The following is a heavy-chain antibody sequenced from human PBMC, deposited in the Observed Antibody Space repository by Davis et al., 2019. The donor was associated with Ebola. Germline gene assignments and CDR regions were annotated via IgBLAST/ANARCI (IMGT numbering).Heavy chain of an antibody. J-gene: IGHJ6*02. CDR3: ARHARYYGSGSQVYYYYGMDV. D-gene: IGHD3-10*01. CDR2: IYPGDSDT. Sequence: GESLKISCQGFGYNFTTSWIGWVRQMPGKGLDWMGVIYPGDSDTRYSPSFQGQVTISADKSISTAYLQWSSLKASDTAMYYCARHARYYGSGSQVYYYYGMDVWGQGTTVTVSS. V-gene: IGHV5-51*01. CDR1: GYNFTTSW.